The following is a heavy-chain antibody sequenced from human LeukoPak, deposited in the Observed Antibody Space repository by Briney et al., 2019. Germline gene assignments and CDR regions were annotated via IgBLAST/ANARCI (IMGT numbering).Heavy chain of an antibody. D-gene: IGHD5-12*01. CDR2: ISGSGGST. V-gene: IGHV3-23*01. CDR1: GFTVSSYA. CDR3: TRCFRGFDFYYFDN. J-gene: IGHJ4*02. Sequence: GGSLRLSCAAAGFTVSSYAMNRVRQAPGKGLEWVSSISGSGGSTLYADSVKGRFTISRDNSRNTLYLQMNSLRAEDTAIFYCTRCFRGFDFYYFDNWGQGTLVTVSS.